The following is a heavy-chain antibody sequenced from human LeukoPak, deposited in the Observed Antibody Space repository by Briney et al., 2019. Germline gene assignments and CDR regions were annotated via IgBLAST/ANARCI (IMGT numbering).Heavy chain of an antibody. CDR1: GFTFSSYA. CDR3: AKGYSSGWYSHKDAFDI. D-gene: IGHD6-19*01. Sequence: GGSLRLSCAASGFTFSSYAMSWVRQAPGKGLEWVSAISGSGGSTYYADSVKGRFTISRDNSKNTLYLQMNSLRAEDTAVYYCAKGYSSGWYSHKDAFDIWGQGTMVTVSS. CDR2: ISGSGGST. J-gene: IGHJ3*02. V-gene: IGHV3-23*01.